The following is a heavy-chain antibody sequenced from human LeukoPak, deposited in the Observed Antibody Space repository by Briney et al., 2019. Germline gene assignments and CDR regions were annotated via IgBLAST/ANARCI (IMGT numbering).Heavy chain of an antibody. V-gene: IGHV3-23*01. CDR2: ISGSGGST. Sequence: GSLRLSCAASGFTFSSYAMSWVRQAPGKGLEWVSAISGSGGSTYYADSVKGRFTISRDNSKNTLYLQMNGLRAEDTAVYYCAKDLESSGIYCSSTSCYVSAFDIWGQGTMVTVSS. D-gene: IGHD2-2*01. CDR3: AKDLESSGIYCSSTSCYVSAFDI. J-gene: IGHJ3*02. CDR1: GFTFSSYA.